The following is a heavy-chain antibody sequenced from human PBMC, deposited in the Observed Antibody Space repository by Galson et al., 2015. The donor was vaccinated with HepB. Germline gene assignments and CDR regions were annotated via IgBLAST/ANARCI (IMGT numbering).Heavy chain of an antibody. J-gene: IGHJ1*01. D-gene: IGHD2-21*01. V-gene: IGHV3-33*08. CDR2: IRKDGTNN. Sequence: SLRLSCAASGFTFSDYGMHWVRQAPGTGLEWVGLIRKDGTNNYYSDSVKGRFTISKDNSKNTVFLHMTTLRGEDTAVYFCAREDRNVMIAALDSWGQGTMVTVSS. CDR3: AREDRNVMIAALDS. CDR1: GFTFSDYG.